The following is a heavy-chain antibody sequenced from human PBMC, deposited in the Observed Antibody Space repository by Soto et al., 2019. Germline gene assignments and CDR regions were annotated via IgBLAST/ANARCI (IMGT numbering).Heavy chain of an antibody. CDR3: AKDRAPEKKWLLPYYYFDY. V-gene: IGHV3-23*01. CDR2: ISGIGGST. CDR1: GFTFSSYA. Sequence: GGSLRLSCAASGFTFSSYAMSWVRQAPGKGLEWVSAISGIGGSTYYADSVKGRFTISRDNSKNTLFLQMNSLRAEDTAVYYCAKDRAPEKKWLLPYYYFDYWGQGTLVTVSS. D-gene: IGHD3-22*01. J-gene: IGHJ4*02.